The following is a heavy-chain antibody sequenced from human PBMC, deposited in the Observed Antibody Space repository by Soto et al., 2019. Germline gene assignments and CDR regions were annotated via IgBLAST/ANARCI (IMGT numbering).Heavy chain of an antibody. CDR2: ISGSGVST. CDR1: GLTSSSHA. V-gene: IGHV3-23*01. Sequence: VGSLRLSCAASGLTSSSHAMSWVRQAPGKGLEWVSAISGSGVSTYYADSVKGRFTISRDNSKNTLYLQMNSLRAEDTAVYYCAKDRGYSYGYTPTDYWGQGTLVTVST. D-gene: IGHD5-18*01. CDR3: AKDRGYSYGYTPTDY. J-gene: IGHJ4*02.